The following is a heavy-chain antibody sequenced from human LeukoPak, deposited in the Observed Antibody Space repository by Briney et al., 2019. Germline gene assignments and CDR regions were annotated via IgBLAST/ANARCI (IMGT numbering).Heavy chain of an antibody. Sequence: GGSLRLSCAASRFTFSSYWMHWVRQAPGKGLVWVSRINSDGSSTSYADSVKGRFTISRDNAKNTLYLQMNSLRAEDTAVYYCARVTAYYGSGISDYWGQGTLVTVSS. D-gene: IGHD3-10*01. CDR2: INSDGSST. V-gene: IGHV3-74*01. CDR1: RFTFSSYW. J-gene: IGHJ4*02. CDR3: ARVTAYYGSGISDY.